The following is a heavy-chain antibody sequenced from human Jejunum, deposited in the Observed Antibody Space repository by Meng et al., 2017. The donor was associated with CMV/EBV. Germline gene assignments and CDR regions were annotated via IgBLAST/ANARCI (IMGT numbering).Heavy chain of an antibody. CDR1: CSNKW. CDR2: RKEDGREK. Sequence: CSNKWRKRSRQGQGKGLEWVAKRKEDGREKYYVECGKGRFTIDRDNTKNMVYLQMNSLRHEDTAMYYCARDLGPKHDYNWRAFDIWGQGTMVTVSS. V-gene: IGHV3-7*01. J-gene: IGHJ3*02. CDR3: ARDLGPKHDYNWRAFDI. D-gene: IGHD5-24*01.